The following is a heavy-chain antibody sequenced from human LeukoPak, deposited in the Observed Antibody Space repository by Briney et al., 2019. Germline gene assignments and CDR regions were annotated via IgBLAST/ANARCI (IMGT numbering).Heavy chain of an antibody. J-gene: IGHJ4*02. CDR2: INHSGST. V-gene: IGHV4-34*01. D-gene: IGHD3-3*01. Sequence: PSETLSLTCAVYGGSFRDSHWSWIRQPPGKGLEWIGEINHSGSTNYNPSLKSRVTMSVDTSKNQFSLKLSSVTAADTAVYYCVRENDFWSGFLFDYWGQGTLVTVSS. CDR3: VRENDFWSGFLFDY. CDR1: GGSFRDSH.